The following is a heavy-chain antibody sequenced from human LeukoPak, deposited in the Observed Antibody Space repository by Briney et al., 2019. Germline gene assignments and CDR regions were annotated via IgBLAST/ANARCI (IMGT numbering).Heavy chain of an antibody. CDR3: AKVARGYQLLSFFSG. CDR1: GFTFDDYA. V-gene: IGHV3-9*01. J-gene: IGHJ4*02. Sequence: GGSLRLSCAASGFTFDDYAMHWVRQAPGKGLEWVSGISWNSGSIGYADSVKGRFTISRDNAKNSLYLQMNSLRAEDAALYYCAKVARGYQLLSFFSGWGQGTLVTVSS. CDR2: ISWNSGSI. D-gene: IGHD2-2*01.